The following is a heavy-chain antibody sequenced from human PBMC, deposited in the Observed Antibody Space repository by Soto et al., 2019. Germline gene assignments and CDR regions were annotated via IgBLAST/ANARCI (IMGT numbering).Heavy chain of an antibody. D-gene: IGHD6-13*01. CDR3: AKDLRGPAAGTWYFDY. J-gene: IGHJ4*02. CDR1: GFSFSTSA. Sequence: EVQLLESGGGLVQPGGSLRLSCAASGFSFSTSAMGWVRQAPGKGLEWVSAISTSGTFYADSVKGRFTISRDNSENTLYLHMTSLRADDTAVYYCAKDLRGPAAGTWYFDYWGQGTLVTVSS. V-gene: IGHV3-23*01. CDR2: ISTSGT.